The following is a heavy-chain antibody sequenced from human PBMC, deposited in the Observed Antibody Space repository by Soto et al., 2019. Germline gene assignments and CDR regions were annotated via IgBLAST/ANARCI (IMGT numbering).Heavy chain of an antibody. CDR1: GGSFSGYY. Sequence: QVQLQQWGAGLLKPSETLSLTCAVYGGSFSGYYWSWIRQPPGKGLEWIGEINNSGSTNYNPSLKSRVTISVDTSKNQFTLKLSSVTAADTAVYYCARGRGKYSSSSWFDPWGQGTLVTVSS. J-gene: IGHJ5*02. CDR3: ARGRGKYSSSSWFDP. V-gene: IGHV4-34*01. CDR2: INNSGST. D-gene: IGHD6-6*01.